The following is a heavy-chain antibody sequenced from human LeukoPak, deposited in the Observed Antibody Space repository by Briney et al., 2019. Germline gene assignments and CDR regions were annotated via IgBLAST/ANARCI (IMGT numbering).Heavy chain of an antibody. CDR1: AFTFSSHA. D-gene: IGHD3-3*01. CDR2: IRGSGGST. Sequence: GPSLTLSCAASAFTFSSHAMGWVRQAPGKGLEWESAIRGSGGSTYYADSVKGRFTISRDNSKNTLYLQMNSRRAEDTAVYYCAKAYYDFWSGSEWHFDYWGQGTLVTVSS. J-gene: IGHJ4*02. CDR3: AKAYYDFWSGSEWHFDY. V-gene: IGHV3-23*01.